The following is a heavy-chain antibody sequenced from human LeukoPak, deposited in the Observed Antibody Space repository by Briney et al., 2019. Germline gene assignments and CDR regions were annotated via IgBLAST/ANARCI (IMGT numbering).Heavy chain of an antibody. J-gene: IGHJ4*02. Sequence: ASVKVSCKASGYTFTGYYMHWVRQAPGQGLEWMGWISTDNGNTNYAQKLQGRVTMTTDTSTSTAYMELRSLRSDDTAVYYCARAIYYYDSSAEFDYWGQGTLVTVSS. D-gene: IGHD3-22*01. CDR1: GYTFTGYY. V-gene: IGHV1-18*04. CDR3: ARAIYYYDSSAEFDY. CDR2: ISTDNGNT.